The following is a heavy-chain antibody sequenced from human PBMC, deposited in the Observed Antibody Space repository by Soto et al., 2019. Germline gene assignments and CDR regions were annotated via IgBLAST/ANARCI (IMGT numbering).Heavy chain of an antibody. Sequence: AHLVESGGGLVQPGGSLRLSCAASGFTFSSYWMHWVRQAPGKGLVWVSRINSDGSSTSYADSVKGRFTISRDNAKNTLYLQMNSLRAEDTAVYYCAVAVAGQTAIGYWGQGTLVTVSS. D-gene: IGHD6-19*01. J-gene: IGHJ4*02. CDR3: AVAVAGQTAIGY. CDR1: GFTFSSYW. CDR2: INSDGSST. V-gene: IGHV3-74*01.